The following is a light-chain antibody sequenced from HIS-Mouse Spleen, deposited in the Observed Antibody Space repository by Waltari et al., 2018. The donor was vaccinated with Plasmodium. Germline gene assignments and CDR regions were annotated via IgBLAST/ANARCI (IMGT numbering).Light chain of an antibody. CDR1: SSTLGSNY. CDR2: RNN. V-gene: IGLV1-47*01. CDR3: AAWDDSLSGVV. Sequence: QSVLTQPPSASGTPGQRVTISCSGRSSTLGSNYVSWYQHLPGTAPKLLIYRNNQRPSGVPDRFSGSKSGTSASLAISGLRSEDEADYYCAAWDDSLSGVVFGGGTKLTVL. J-gene: IGLJ2*01.